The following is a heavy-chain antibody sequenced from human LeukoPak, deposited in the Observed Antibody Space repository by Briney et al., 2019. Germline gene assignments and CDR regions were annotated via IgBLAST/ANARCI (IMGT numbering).Heavy chain of an antibody. J-gene: IGHJ6*02. CDR1: GYTFTSYG. CDR2: ISAYNGNT. Sequence: ASVKVSCKASGYTFTSYGVSWVRQAPGQGLEWMGWISAYNGNTNYAQKLQGRVTMTTDTSTSTAYMELRSLRSDDTAVYYCARDAGSAPLQTRYFDWLLYPNYYYGMDVWGQGTTVTVSS. D-gene: IGHD3-9*01. CDR3: ARDAGSAPLQTRYFDWLLYPNYYYGMDV. V-gene: IGHV1-18*01.